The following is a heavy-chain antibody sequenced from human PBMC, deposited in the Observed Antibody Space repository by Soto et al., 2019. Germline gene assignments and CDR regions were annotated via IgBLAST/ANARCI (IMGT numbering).Heavy chain of an antibody. Sequence: EVALLESGGGLVQPGGSLRLSCEVSGVAFSFYSMSWVRQAPGKGLEWVASISGNGATTYYAASGKGRFTFSRDNSKNTVHLQMNSLRGEDTAVYYCARKLSGAVQGWAYGMDVWGRGTTVTVSS. V-gene: IGHV3-23*01. D-gene: IGHD1-26*01. CDR1: GVAFSFYS. CDR2: ISGNGATT. J-gene: IGHJ6*02. CDR3: ARKLSGAVQGWAYGMDV.